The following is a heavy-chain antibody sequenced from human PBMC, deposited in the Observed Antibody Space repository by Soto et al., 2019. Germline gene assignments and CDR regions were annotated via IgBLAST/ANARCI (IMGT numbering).Heavy chain of an antibody. V-gene: IGHV1-8*01. D-gene: IGHD3-22*01. Sequence: AXVKVSCKASGYTFTSYDINWVRQSTGRGLEWMGWMNPNSGNTGYAQKFQGRVTMTRNTSISTAYMELSSLRSEDTAVYYCAREIETYDSSGLNWFDPWGQGTLVTVSS. J-gene: IGHJ5*02. CDR2: MNPNSGNT. CDR1: GYTFTSYD. CDR3: AREIETYDSSGLNWFDP.